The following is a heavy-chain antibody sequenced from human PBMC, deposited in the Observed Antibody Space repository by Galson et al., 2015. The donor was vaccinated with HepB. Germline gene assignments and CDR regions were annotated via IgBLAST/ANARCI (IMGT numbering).Heavy chain of an antibody. J-gene: IGHJ3*02. CDR1: GFTFSSYS. Sequence: SLRLSCAASGFTFSSYSMNWVRQAPGKGLEWVSSISSSSSYIYYADPVKGRFTISRDNAKNSLYLQMNSLRAEDTAVYYCARPITMIGPFAFDIWGQGTMVTVSS. CDR2: ISSSSSYI. D-gene: IGHD3-22*01. CDR3: ARPITMIGPFAFDI. V-gene: IGHV3-21*01.